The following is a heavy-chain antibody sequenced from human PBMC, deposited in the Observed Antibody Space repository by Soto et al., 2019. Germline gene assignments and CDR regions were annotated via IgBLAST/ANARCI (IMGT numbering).Heavy chain of an antibody. J-gene: IGHJ5*02. D-gene: IGHD2-15*01. CDR3: ARRLYCSGGSCYPAWFDP. CDR1: GGSISSSSYY. CDR2: IYYSGST. V-gene: IGHV4-39*01. Sequence: QLQLQESGPGLVKPSETLSLTCTVSGGSISSSSYYWGWIRQPPGKGLEWIGSIYYSGSTYYNPSLKSRVTLSVDTSKNQLSLKLSSVTAADTAVYYCARRLYCSGGSCYPAWFDPWGQGTLVTVSS.